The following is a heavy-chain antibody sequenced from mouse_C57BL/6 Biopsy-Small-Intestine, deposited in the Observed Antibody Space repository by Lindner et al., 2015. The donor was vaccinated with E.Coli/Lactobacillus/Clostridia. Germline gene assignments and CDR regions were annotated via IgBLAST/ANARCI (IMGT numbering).Heavy chain of an antibody. Sequence: VQLQESGPELVKPGASVKISCKASGYTFTDYYINWVKQRPGQGLEWIGWIYPGNNNTKYNEYFKGKAALTVDTSSSTAYMQLSSLTSEDSAVYFCARGNSGYPAWFAYWGQGTLVTVSA. V-gene: IGHV1-84*01. J-gene: IGHJ3*01. CDR1: GYTFTDYY. D-gene: IGHD3-2*02. CDR3: ARGNSGYPAWFAY. CDR2: IYPGNNNT.